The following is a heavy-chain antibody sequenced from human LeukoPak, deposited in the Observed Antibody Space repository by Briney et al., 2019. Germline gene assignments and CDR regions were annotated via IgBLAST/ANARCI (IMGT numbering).Heavy chain of an antibody. D-gene: IGHD3-10*01. CDR3: IYYGSGSYYKYYFDY. CDR2: INSAGSTT. CDR1: GFTLSSYW. J-gene: IGHJ4*02. Sequence: GGSLRLSCAASGFTLSSYWMHWVRQAPGKGLVWVSRINSAGSTTSYADSVKGRFTISRDNAKNTLYLQMNSLRAEDTAVYYCIYYGSGSYYKYYFDYWGQGTLVTVSS. V-gene: IGHV3-74*01.